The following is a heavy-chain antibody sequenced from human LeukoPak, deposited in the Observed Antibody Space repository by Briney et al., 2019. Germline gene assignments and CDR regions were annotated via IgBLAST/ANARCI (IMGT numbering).Heavy chain of an antibody. J-gene: IGHJ4*02. CDR3: AKGGLRLGELRSVPDY. Sequence: GGSLRLSCAASGFTFSSYSMNWVRQAPGKGLEWVSGISWNSGSIGYADSVKGRFTISRDNAKNSLYLQMNSLRAEDTALYYCAKGGLRLGELRSVPDYWGQGTLVTVSS. CDR2: ISWNSGSI. CDR1: GFTFSSYS. V-gene: IGHV3-9*01. D-gene: IGHD3-16*01.